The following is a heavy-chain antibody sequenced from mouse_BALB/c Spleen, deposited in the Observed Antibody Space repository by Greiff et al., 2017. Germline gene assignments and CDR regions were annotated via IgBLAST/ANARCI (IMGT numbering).Heavy chain of an antibody. J-gene: IGHJ3*01. CDR2: INPSTGYT. Sequence: QVQLQQSGAELAKPGASVKMSCKASGYTFTSYWMHWVKQRPGQGLEWIGYINPSTGYTEYNQKFKDKATLTADKSSSTAYMQLSSLTSEDSAVYYCARSGRGLSYWGQGTLVTVSA. CDR1: GYTFTSYW. CDR3: ARSGRGLSY. V-gene: IGHV1-7*01. D-gene: IGHD2-2*01.